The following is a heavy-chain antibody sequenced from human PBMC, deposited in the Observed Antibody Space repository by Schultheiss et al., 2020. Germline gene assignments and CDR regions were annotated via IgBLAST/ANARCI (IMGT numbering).Heavy chain of an antibody. D-gene: IGHD3-22*01. Sequence: ASVKVSCRASGYTFTSYAMHWVRQAPGQRLEWMGWINAGNGNSKYSQMFQGRVTITRDTSASTAYMELSSLRSEDTPVYCCARDLFYYDSSGYPIFDYWGQGTLVTVSS. J-gene: IGHJ4*02. CDR2: INAGNGNS. CDR3: ARDLFYYDSSGYPIFDY. V-gene: IGHV1-3*01. CDR1: GYTFTSYA.